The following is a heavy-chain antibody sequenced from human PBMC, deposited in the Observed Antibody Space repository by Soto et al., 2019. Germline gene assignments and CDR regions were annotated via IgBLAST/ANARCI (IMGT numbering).Heavy chain of an antibody. V-gene: IGHV1-46*01. CDR1: GYPITSNY. Sequence: DSVKPSCKASGYPITSNYMHWGRQAPGQGLEWMGIINPSGGSTSYAQKFQGRVTMTRDTSTSTVYMELSSLRSEDTAVYYCARTESSGWYRDLLDYCGQGTSVTVSS. CDR3: ARTESSGWYRDLLDY. J-gene: IGHJ4*02. CDR2: INPSGGST. D-gene: IGHD6-19*01.